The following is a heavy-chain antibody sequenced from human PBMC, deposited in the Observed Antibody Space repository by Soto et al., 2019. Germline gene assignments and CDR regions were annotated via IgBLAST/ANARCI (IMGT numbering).Heavy chain of an antibody. D-gene: IGHD4-4*01. CDR3: GIYSNLLGVTYYYGMDV. V-gene: IGHV1-69*13. CDR1: GGTFSSYA. CDR2: IIPIFGTA. Sequence: ASVKVSCKASGGTFSSYAISWVRQAPGQGLEWMGGIIPIFGTANYAQKFQGRVTITADESTSTAYMELSSLRSEDTAVYYCGIYSNLLGVTYYYGMDVWGQGTTVTVSS. J-gene: IGHJ6*02.